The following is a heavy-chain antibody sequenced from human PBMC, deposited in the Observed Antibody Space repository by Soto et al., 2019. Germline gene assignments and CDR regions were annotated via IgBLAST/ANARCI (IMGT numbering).Heavy chain of an antibody. D-gene: IGHD4-4*01. J-gene: IGHJ6*02. CDR2: IIPIFGTA. CDR1: GYTFTDNH. CDR3: ARALYSNYNYYYYGMDV. V-gene: IGHV1-69*06. Sequence: QVQLVQSGAEVKKPGASVKVSCKASGYTFTDNHVHWLRRAPGQDFEWMGWIIPIFGTANYAQKFQGRVTISADKSTSTVYMELSSLRSEDTAVYYCARALYSNYNYYYYGMDVWGQGTTVTVSS.